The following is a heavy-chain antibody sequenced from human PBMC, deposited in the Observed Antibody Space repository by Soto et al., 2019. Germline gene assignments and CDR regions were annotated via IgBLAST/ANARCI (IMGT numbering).Heavy chain of an antibody. Sequence: HLQLQESGPGLVKPSETLSLTCTVSGGSISTSRYYWGWIRQPPGEGLEWIGSIYYSGNSNYSPCLKSRVTISVDTSKNHFSLKLSSVTAADPAVYYCARHLGCGGAGCPNDGFDIWGQGAMVTVSS. CDR2: IYYSGNS. CDR1: GGSISTSRYY. CDR3: ARHLGCGGAGCPNDGFDI. V-gene: IGHV4-39*01. D-gene: IGHD2-21*01. J-gene: IGHJ3*02.